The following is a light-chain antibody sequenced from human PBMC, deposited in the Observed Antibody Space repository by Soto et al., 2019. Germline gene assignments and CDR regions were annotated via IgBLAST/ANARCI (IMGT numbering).Light chain of an antibody. V-gene: IGKV3-15*01. Sequence: EIVMTQSPATLSVSPGERATLSCRASQSVSSNLAWYQQKPGQAPRLLIYGASTRAIGIPARFSGSGSGTEFTLTIRSLQSEDFAVHYCQQYNNWPPDTFGPGTKLEIK. CDR1: QSVSSN. CDR3: QQYNNWPPDT. CDR2: GAS. J-gene: IGKJ2*01.